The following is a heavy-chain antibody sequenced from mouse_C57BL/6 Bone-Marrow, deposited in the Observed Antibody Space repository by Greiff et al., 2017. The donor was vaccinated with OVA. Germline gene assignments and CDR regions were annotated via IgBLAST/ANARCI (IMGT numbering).Heavy chain of an antibody. CDR2: ISSGSSTI. CDR3: AIPWFAY. J-gene: IGHJ3*01. V-gene: IGHV5-17*01. Sequence: EVKLMESGGGLVKPGGSLKLSCAASGFTFSDYGMHWVRQAPEKGLEWVAYISSGSSTIYYADTVKGRFTISRDNAKNTLFLQMTSLRSEDTAMYYCAIPWFAYWGQGTLVTVSA. CDR1: GFTFSDYG.